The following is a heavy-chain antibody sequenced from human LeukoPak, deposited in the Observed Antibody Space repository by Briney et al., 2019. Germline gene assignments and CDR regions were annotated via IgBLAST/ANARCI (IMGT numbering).Heavy chain of an antibody. CDR3: ARAGGYPSTYFDY. Sequence: GESLKISCKGSGYSFTSYWIGWVRQMPGKGLEWTGIIYPGDSDTRYSPSFQGQVTISADKSISTACLQWSSLKASDTAMYYCARAGGYPSTYFDYWGQGTLVTVSS. CDR1: GYSFTSYW. V-gene: IGHV5-51*01. J-gene: IGHJ4*02. CDR2: IYPGDSDT. D-gene: IGHD1-1*01.